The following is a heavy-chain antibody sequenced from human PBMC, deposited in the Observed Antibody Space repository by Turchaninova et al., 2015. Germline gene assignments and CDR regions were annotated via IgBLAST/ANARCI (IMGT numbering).Heavy chain of an antibody. CDR2: VSSSSDYI. V-gene: IGHV3-21*01. CDR3: ARELTHDY. D-gene: IGHD4-23*01. CDR1: GFTFSSYT. J-gene: IGHJ4*02. Sequence: EVQLVESGGGLVKPGGSLRLSCAASGFTFSSYTLNWVRQAPGRGLEWVSSVSSSSDYIYYAASVKGRFTISRDNAKNSLYLQMNSLRAEDTAVYYCARELTHDYWGRGTLVTVSS.